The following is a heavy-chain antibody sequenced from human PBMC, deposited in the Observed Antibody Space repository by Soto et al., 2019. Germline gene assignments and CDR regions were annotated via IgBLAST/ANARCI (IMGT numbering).Heavy chain of an antibody. CDR3: AKDRAFYYGSGSYYKQPPEYYYYYYMDV. J-gene: IGHJ6*03. V-gene: IGHV3-23*01. D-gene: IGHD3-10*01. CDR1: GFTFSSYA. Sequence: GGSLRLSCAASGFTFSSYAMSWVRQAPGKGLEWVSAISGSGGSTYYADSVKGRFTISRDNSKNTLYLQMNSLRAEDTAVYYCAKDRAFYYGSGSYYKQPPEYYYYYYMDVWGKGTTVTVSS. CDR2: ISGSGGST.